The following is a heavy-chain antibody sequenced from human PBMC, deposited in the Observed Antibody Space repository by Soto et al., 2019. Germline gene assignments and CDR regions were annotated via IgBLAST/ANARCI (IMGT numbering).Heavy chain of an antibody. V-gene: IGHV3-48*02. J-gene: IGHJ6*02. CDR1: GFTFSSYS. CDR3: ARVTITMVRGVPFVYYGMDV. CDR2: ISSSSSTI. D-gene: IGHD3-10*01. Sequence: GGSLRLSCAASGFTFSSYSMNWVRQAPGKGLEWVSYISSSSSTIYYADSVKGRFTISRDNAKNSLYLQMNSLRDEDTAVYYCARVTITMVRGVPFVYYGMDVWGQGTTVTVSS.